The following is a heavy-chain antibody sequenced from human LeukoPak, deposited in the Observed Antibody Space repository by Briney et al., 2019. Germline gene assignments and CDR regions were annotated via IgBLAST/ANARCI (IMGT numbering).Heavy chain of an antibody. D-gene: IGHD2-21*01. CDR1: GYSFTSYW. CDR2: IYPGDSDT. CDR3: ARVGAQYCGGDCYSSYYFDY. J-gene: IGHJ4*02. V-gene: IGHV5-51*01. Sequence: GESLKISCKGSGYSFTSYWIGWVRQLPGKGLEWMGIIYPGDSDTRYSPSFQGQVTISADKSISTAYLQWSSLKASDTAMYYCARVGAQYCGGDCYSSYYFDYWGQGTLVTVSS.